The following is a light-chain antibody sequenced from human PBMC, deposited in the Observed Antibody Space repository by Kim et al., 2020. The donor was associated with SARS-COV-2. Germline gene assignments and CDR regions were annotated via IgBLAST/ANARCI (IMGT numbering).Light chain of an antibody. V-gene: IGLV2-14*03. CDR3: SSYTSSSTLV. J-gene: IGLJ1*01. CDR2: DVS. Sequence: GQSITISCAGTSSDVGGYNYVSWYQQHPGKAPKLMIYDVSNRPSGVSNRFSGSKSGNTASLTISGLQAEDEADYYCSSYTSSSTLVFGTGTKVTVL. CDR1: SSDVGGYNY.